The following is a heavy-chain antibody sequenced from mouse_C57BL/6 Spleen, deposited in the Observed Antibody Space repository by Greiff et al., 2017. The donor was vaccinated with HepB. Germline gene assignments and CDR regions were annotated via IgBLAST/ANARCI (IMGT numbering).Heavy chain of an antibody. J-gene: IGHJ2*01. CDR3: ARITTVTATFDY. Sequence: QVQLQQPGAELVRPGSSVKLSCKASGYTFTSYWMHWVKQRPIQGLEWIGNIDPSDSETHYNQKFKDKATLTVDKSSSTAYMQLSSLTSEDSAVYYCARITTVTATFDYWGQGTTLTVSS. V-gene: IGHV1-52*01. CDR2: IDPSDSET. D-gene: IGHD1-1*01. CDR1: GYTFTSYW.